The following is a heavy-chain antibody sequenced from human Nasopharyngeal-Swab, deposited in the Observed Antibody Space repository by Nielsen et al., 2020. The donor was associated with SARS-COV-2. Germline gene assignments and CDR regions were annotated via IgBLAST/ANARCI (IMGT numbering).Heavy chain of an antibody. V-gene: IGHV4-34*01. J-gene: IGHJ3*02. CDR3: ARLPLDRWGYCSSTSCYEDAFDI. D-gene: IGHD2-2*01. Sequence: SETLSLTCAVYGGSFSGYYWSWIRQPPGKGLEWIGEINHSGSTNYNPSLKGRVTISVDTSKNQFSLKLSSVTAADTAVYYCARLPLDRWGYCSSTSCYEDAFDIWGQGTMVTVSS. CDR1: GGSFSGYY. CDR2: INHSGST.